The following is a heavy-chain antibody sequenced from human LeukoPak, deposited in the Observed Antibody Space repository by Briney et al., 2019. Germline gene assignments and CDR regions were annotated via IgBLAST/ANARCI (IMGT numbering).Heavy chain of an antibody. CDR1: GYTFTSYY. D-gene: IGHD1-26*01. Sequence: ASVEVPCKASGYTFTSYYMHWVRQAPGQGLEWMGIINPSGGSTSYAQKFQGRVTMTRDMSTSTVYMELSSLRSEDTAVYYCARDPDPSGSPDYWGQGTLVTVSS. CDR2: INPSGGST. V-gene: IGHV1-46*01. CDR3: ARDPDPSGSPDY. J-gene: IGHJ4*02.